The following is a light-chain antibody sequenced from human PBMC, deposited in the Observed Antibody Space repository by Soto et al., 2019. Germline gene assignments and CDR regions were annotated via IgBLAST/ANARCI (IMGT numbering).Light chain of an antibody. Sequence: DIQMTQSPSSLSASVGDRVTITCRASENIRNYLTWYQQKLGKAPKLLISAALSLQSGVPSRFSGSGSGTVFTLNITSLQPEDFATYYCQQSLRSPQSFGQGTKLEIK. V-gene: IGKV1-39*01. CDR2: AAL. CDR3: QQSLRSPQS. J-gene: IGKJ2*03. CDR1: ENIRNY.